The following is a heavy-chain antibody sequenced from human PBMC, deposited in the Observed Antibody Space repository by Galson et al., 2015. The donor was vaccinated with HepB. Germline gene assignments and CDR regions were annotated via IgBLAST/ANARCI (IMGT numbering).Heavy chain of an antibody. D-gene: IGHD2-15*01. V-gene: IGHV1-69*10. Sequence: SVKVSCKASGGTFSSYAISWVRQAPGQGLEWMGGIIPILGIANYAQKFQGRVTITADKSTSTAYMELSSLRSEDTAVCYCARERYCSGGSCQNGPDAFDIWGQGTMVTVSS. CDR2: IIPILGIA. CDR1: GGTFSSYA. J-gene: IGHJ3*02. CDR3: ARERYCSGGSCQNGPDAFDI.